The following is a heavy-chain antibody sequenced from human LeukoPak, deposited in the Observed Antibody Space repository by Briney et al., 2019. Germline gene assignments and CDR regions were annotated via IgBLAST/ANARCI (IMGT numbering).Heavy chain of an antibody. Sequence: PGGSLRLSCAASGFTVSSIYMSWVRQAPGKGLEWVSVMYSGGSTYYADSVKGRFTISRDKSKNTLYLQMNSLRAEDTAVYYCAKGGSGWYLYYFDYWGQGTLVTVSS. CDR2: MYSGGST. CDR3: AKGGSGWYLYYFDY. J-gene: IGHJ4*02. CDR1: GFTVSSIY. V-gene: IGHV3-53*01. D-gene: IGHD6-19*01.